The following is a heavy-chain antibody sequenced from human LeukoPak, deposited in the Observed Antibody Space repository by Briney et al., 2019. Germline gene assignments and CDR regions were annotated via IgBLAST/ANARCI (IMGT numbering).Heavy chain of an antibody. V-gene: IGHV3-64D*09. CDR1: GFTFSSSA. J-gene: IGHJ4*02. D-gene: IGHD3-10*01. CDR2: ISNDGGSR. CDR3: VKVVGDMVRGTSPPGVS. Sequence: PGGCLRLSCSASGFTFSSSAMHWVRQAPGKGPEYVSAISNDGGSRYYADSVKGRFTISRDNSKYTLYLQMSSLRAEDTAVYYCVKVVGDMVRGTSPPGVSRGQGTLVTVSS.